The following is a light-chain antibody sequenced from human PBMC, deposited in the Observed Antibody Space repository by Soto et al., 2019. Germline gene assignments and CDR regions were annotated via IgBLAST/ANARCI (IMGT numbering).Light chain of an antibody. CDR3: WSYARSYTVM. CDR2: DVS. CDR1: SSDVGGYNH. Sequence: QSALAQPRSVSGSPGQSVAISCTGTSSDVGGYNHVSWFQQHPGKAPKLIIYDVSTRPSGVPDRFSGSKSGNTASLTISGLQAEDEADYYCWSYARSYTVMFGGGTKLTVL. V-gene: IGLV2-11*01. J-gene: IGLJ3*02.